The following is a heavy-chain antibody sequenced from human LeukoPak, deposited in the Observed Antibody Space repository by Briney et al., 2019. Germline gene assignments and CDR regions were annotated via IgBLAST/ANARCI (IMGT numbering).Heavy chain of an antibody. CDR1: GFTFSSYS. V-gene: IGHV3-21*01. CDR3: ARAPNCSSTSCYTDIFDY. Sequence: PGGSLRLSCAASGFTFSSYSMNWVRQAPGKGLEWVSSTSSSSSYIYYADSVKGRITISRDNAKNSLYLQMNSLRAEDTAVYYCARAPNCSSTSCYTDIFDYWGQGTLVTVSS. CDR2: TSSSSSYI. D-gene: IGHD2-2*02. J-gene: IGHJ4*02.